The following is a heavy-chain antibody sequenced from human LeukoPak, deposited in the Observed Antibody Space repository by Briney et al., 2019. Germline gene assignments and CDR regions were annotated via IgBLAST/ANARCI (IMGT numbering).Heavy chain of an antibody. CDR2: ISSSGSTI. CDR3: GGGGGGDIVVAFAFDI. CDR1: GFTFSSYE. D-gene: IGHD2-15*01. Sequence: GGSLRLSCAASGFTFSSYEMNWVRQAPGKGLEWVSYISSSGSTIYYADSVKGRFTISRDNAKNSLYLQMNSLRAEDTAVYYWGGGGGGDIVVAFAFDIWGQGTMVTVSS. V-gene: IGHV3-48*03. J-gene: IGHJ3*02.